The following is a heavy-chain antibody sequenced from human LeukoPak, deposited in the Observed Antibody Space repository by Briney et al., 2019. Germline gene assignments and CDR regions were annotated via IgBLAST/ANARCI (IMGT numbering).Heavy chain of an antibody. J-gene: IGHJ3*02. D-gene: IGHD2-15*01. Sequence: SETLSLTCTVSGGSISSGDYYWSWIRQPPGKGLEWIGYIYYSGSTYYNPSLKSRVTISVDTSKNQFSLKLSSVTAADTAVYYCARSWVVEAFDIWGQGTMVTVSS. CDR1: GGSISSGDYY. V-gene: IGHV4-30-4*08. CDR3: ARSWVVEAFDI. CDR2: IYYSGST.